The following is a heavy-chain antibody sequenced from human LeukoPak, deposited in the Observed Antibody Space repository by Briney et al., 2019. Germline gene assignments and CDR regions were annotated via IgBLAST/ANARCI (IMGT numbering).Heavy chain of an antibody. CDR3: ARDINDSSGYYYRPAFDI. J-gene: IGHJ3*02. CDR1: GGSISSYY. V-gene: IGHV4-4*07. CDR2: IYTSGST. Sequence: SETLSLTCTVSGGSISSYYWSWIRQPAGKGLEWIGRIYTSGSTNYNPSLTSRVTMSVDTSKNQFSLKLSSVPAADTAVYYCARDINDSSGYYYRPAFDIWGQGTMVTVSS. D-gene: IGHD3-22*01.